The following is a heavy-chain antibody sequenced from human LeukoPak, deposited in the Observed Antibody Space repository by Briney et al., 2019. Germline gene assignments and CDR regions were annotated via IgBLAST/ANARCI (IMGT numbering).Heavy chain of an antibody. J-gene: IGHJ5*02. CDR3: AKVIVGATLTWFDP. D-gene: IGHD1-26*01. CDR1: GFTFSSYT. Sequence: PGGSLRLSCAASGFTFSSYTMSWVRQAPGKGLEWVSAISGSGGSTYYADSVKGRFTISRDNSKNTLYLQMNSLRAEDTAVYYCAKVIVGATLTWFDPWGQGTLVTVSS. V-gene: IGHV3-23*01. CDR2: ISGSGGST.